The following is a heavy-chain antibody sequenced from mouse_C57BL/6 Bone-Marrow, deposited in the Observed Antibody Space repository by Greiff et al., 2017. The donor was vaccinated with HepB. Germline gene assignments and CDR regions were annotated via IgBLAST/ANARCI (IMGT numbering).Heavy chain of an antibody. J-gene: IGHJ4*01. CDR2: IHPNSGST. Sequence: QVQLQQPGAELVKPGASVKLSCKASGYTFTSYWMHWVKQRPGQGLEWIGMIHPNSGSTNYNEKFKSKATLTVDKSSSTAYMQLSILTSEDSVIYYCARLQYYGNIYYTMDYWGQGTSVTVSA. D-gene: IGHD1-1*01. V-gene: IGHV1-64*01. CDR1: GYTFTSYW. CDR3: ARLQYYGNIYYTMDY.